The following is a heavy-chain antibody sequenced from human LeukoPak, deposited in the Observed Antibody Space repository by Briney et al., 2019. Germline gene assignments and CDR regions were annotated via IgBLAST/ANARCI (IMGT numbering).Heavy chain of an antibody. CDR2: INPNDGDT. D-gene: IGHD2-2*01. J-gene: IGHJ4*02. Sequence: ASVKVSCKASGYTFTDYYMHWVRQAPGQGFEWMGWINPNDGDTNYAQKFLGRVTMTRDTSISTAHMEVSRLRSDGTAVYYCARANFLYCSSTTCLFDYWGQGTLVTVSS. CDR1: GYTFTDYY. CDR3: ARANFLYCSSTTCLFDY. V-gene: IGHV1-2*02.